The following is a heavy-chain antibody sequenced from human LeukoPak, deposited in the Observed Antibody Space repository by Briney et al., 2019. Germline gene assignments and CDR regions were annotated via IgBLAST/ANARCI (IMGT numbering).Heavy chain of an antibody. CDR3: ARDRSISAAGDTY. CDR1: GFTFSDYW. J-gene: IGHJ4*02. CDR2: VNRDGSST. Sequence: AGGSLRLSCAASGFTFSDYWMHWVRQAPGKGRVWVSRVNRDGSSTSYADSVKGRFTISRDNAKNTLSLQMNSLRAEDTAVYYCARDRSISAAGDTYWGQGTLVTVSS. V-gene: IGHV3-74*01. D-gene: IGHD6-13*01.